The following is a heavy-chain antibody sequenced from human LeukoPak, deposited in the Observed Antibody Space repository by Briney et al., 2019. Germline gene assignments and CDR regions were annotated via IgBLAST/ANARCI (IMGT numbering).Heavy chain of an antibody. D-gene: IGHD4-23*01. Sequence: GGFLRLSCVASGFSFSSYAMSWVRQAPGKGLEWVSIISGSGGNIYYADSVKGRFTISRDNSKNTLFLQMSDLRAEDTAVYYCAKGRQESTVATPEADWGQGTLVTVSS. CDR2: ISGSGGNI. V-gene: IGHV3-23*01. J-gene: IGHJ4*02. CDR1: GFSFSSYA. CDR3: AKGRQESTVATPEAD.